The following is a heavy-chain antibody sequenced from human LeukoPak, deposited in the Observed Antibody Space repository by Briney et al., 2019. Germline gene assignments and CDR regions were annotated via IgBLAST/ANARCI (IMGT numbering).Heavy chain of an antibody. V-gene: IGHV4-39*07. CDR1: GVSISNGSNY. Sequence: SETLSLTCSVSGVSISNGSNYWGWIRQPPGKTLEWIGSIYSSGNTYYNPSLKSRVIILIDTAKNHFSLNLSSVTAADTAVYYCARSDGYGLVGIWGQGTMVTVSS. CDR2: IYSSGNT. J-gene: IGHJ3*02. CDR3: ARSDGYGLVGI. D-gene: IGHD3-10*01.